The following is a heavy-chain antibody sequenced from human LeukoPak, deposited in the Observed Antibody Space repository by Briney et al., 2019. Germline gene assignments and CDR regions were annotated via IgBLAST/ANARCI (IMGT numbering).Heavy chain of an antibody. J-gene: IGHJ5*02. CDR1: GFTVTSNY. CDR3: TRNWGSDNWFDP. Sequence: GGSLRLSCAASGFTVTSNYMTWVRQAPGKGLEWVSVIYSGGSTYYADSVKGRFTISRDNSKNTLYLQMNSLRAEDTAVYYCTRNWGSDNWFDPWGQGTLVTVSS. CDR2: IYSGGST. V-gene: IGHV3-53*01. D-gene: IGHD7-27*01.